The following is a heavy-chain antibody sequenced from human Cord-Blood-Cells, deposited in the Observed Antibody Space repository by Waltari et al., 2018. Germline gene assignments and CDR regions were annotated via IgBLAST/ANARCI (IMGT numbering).Heavy chain of an antibody. CDR1: GYTFTCYY. V-gene: IGHV1-2*04. D-gene: IGHD3-10*01. J-gene: IGHJ3*01. CDR2: TNLNRGGA. CDR3: ARDGGDPSAFDL. Sequence: QVQLVQSGSEVQKPGASVKVSCKASGYTFTCYYMHWVRQAPGKGLEWMGWTNLNRGGANMAQKFHGCVAIAGDTSIGTAYMELSRLRSDDTAVYYCARDGGDPSAFDLWGQGTMVTVSS.